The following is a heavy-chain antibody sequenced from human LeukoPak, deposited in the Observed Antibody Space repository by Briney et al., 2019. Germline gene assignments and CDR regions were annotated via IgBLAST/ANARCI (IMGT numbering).Heavy chain of an antibody. CDR1: GGSFSGYY. Sequence: SETLSLTCAVYGGSFSGYYWSWIRQPPGKGLEWIGEINHSGSTNYNPSLKSRVTISVDTSKNQFSLKLSSVTAADTAVYYCARDGVVEQLPKYWGQGTLVTVSS. CDR3: ARDGVVEQLPKY. V-gene: IGHV4-34*01. D-gene: IGHD2-2*01. CDR2: INHSGST. J-gene: IGHJ4*02.